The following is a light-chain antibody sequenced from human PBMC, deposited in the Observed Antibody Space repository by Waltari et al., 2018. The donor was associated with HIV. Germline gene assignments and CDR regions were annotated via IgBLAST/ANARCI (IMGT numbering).Light chain of an antibody. V-gene: IGLV3-10*01. CDR1: LLPKKY. J-gene: IGLJ2*01. CDR2: EDN. CDR3: YSTDPNGHPL. Sequence: SYELTQPPAVSVSPGQTARNTCSGELLPKKYSYWYQHKSGQAPVLVIYEDNKRPSGIPERFSVSSSGTTATLTFSCAHVEDAADYYCYSTDPNGHPLFGGATKLTVL.